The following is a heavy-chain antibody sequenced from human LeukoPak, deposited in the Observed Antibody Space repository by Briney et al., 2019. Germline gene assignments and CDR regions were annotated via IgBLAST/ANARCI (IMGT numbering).Heavy chain of an antibody. V-gene: IGHV5-51*07. CDR3: AKVKSFGYWFFDL. J-gene: IGHJ2*01. CDR2: IYIGDSDP. CDR1: GSMFSTSW. D-gene: IGHD3-16*01. Sequence: GASLQISCQCSGSMFSTSWIAWVHQAPGKGLEWVGSIYIGDSDPRYSPSFQGHVTMSADKSVNTASLQWNSLQGSDTGIYYCAKVKSFGYWFFDLWGRGTLVAVSS.